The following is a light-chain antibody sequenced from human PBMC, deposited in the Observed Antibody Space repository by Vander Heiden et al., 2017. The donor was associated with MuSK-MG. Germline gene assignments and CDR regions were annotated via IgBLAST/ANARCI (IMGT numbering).Light chain of an antibody. CDR1: SSNIGSNT. CDR2: MNN. J-gene: IGLJ2*01. CDR3: AESDDSLNGWI. Sequence: SVLAQPPSASGTPGQRVTISCSGSSSNIGSNTVNWYQQLPGTATKRRIVMNNQRPSGVPDRFACSKSGTYASLALGGLQSEDEAEDDCAESDDSLNGWIFGGGTKLTGL. V-gene: IGLV1-44*01.